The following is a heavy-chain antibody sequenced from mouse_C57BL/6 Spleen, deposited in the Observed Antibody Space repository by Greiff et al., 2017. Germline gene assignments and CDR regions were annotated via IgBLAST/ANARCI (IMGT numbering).Heavy chain of an antibody. CDR3: ARSGVDRGGFAY. CDR1: GYTFTSYW. V-gene: IGHV1-69*01. D-gene: IGHD3-1*01. CDR2: IDPSDSYT. Sequence: VQLQQPGAELVMPGASVKLSCKASGYTFTSYWMHWVKQRPGQGLEWIGEIDPSDSYTNYNQKFKGKSTLTVDKSSSTAYMQLSSLTSEDSAVYYCARSGVDRGGFAYWGQGTLVTVSA. J-gene: IGHJ3*01.